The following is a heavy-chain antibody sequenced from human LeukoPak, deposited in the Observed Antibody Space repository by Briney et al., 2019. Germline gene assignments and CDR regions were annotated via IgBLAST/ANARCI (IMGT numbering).Heavy chain of an antibody. J-gene: IGHJ4*02. CDR2: ISGSGSII. D-gene: IGHD1-1*01. V-gene: IGHV3-48*01. CDR3: ARYGTTFDY. Sequence: PGGSLRLSCAASGFTFINYGMNWVRQAPGKGLEWVSYISGSGSIIYYADSVKGRFTISRDDAKNSLHLQMNSLRAEDTAVYFCARYGTTFDYWGQGTLVTVSS. CDR1: GFTFINYG.